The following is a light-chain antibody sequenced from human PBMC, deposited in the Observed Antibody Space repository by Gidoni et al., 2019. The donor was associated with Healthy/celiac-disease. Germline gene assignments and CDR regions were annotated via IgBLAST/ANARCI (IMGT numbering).Light chain of an antibody. V-gene: IGKV1-39*01. CDR3: QQSYSTPYT. CDR2: AAS. J-gene: IGKJ2*01. CDR1: QSISSY. Sequence: DSKRTQAPSSLSAAVGDRVTITCRASQSISSYLNWYQQKPGKAPKLLIYAASSLQSGVPSRFSGSGSGTDFTLTISSLQPEDFATYYCQQSYSTPYTFGQGTKLEIK.